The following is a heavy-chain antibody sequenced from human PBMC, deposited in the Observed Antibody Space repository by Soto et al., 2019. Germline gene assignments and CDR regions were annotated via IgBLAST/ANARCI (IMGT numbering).Heavy chain of an antibody. V-gene: IGHV4-59*01. Sequence: QVQLQESGPGLVKPSETLSLTCTVSGGSISSYYWSWIRQPPGKGLEWIGYIYYSGSTNYNPSLKSRVTISVDTSKNQFSLKLSSVTAADTAVYYCARVAAAHNGYYFDYWGQGTLVTVSS. CDR2: IYYSGST. CDR1: GGSISSYY. D-gene: IGHD6-13*01. J-gene: IGHJ4*02. CDR3: ARVAAAHNGYYFDY.